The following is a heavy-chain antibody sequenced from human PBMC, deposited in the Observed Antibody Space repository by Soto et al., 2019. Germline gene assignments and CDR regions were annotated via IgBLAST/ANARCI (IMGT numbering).Heavy chain of an antibody. J-gene: IGHJ5*02. Sequence: QITLKESGPTLVKPTQTLTLTCTFSGFSLRSSGVGVAWIRQPPGKALEWLELISWDGDKYYSPSLKNRLSISKDTSENHVVLTLTNVDPVDTGTYFCAHRPSDYFWGSYPTWGQGTLVTVSS. CDR1: GFSLRSSGVG. CDR3: AHRPSDYFWGSYPT. CDR2: ISWDGDK. D-gene: IGHD3-16*01. V-gene: IGHV2-5*02.